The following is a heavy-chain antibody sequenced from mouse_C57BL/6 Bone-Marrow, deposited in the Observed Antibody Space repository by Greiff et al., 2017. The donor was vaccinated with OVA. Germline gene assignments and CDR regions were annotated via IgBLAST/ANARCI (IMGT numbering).Heavy chain of an antibody. CDR3: ARGGPLYWYFDV. CDR2: IDPSDSYT. V-gene: IGHV1-69*01. J-gene: IGHJ1*03. Sequence: VQLQQPGAELVMPGASVKLSCKASGYTFTSYWMHWVKQRPGQGLEWIGEIDPSDSYTNYNQKFKGKSTLTVDKSSSTAYMQLSSLTSEDSAVYYCARGGPLYWYFDVWGTGTTVTVSS. CDR1: GYTFTSYW.